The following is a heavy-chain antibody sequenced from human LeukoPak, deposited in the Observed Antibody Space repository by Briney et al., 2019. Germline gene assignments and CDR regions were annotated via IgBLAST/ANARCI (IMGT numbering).Heavy chain of an antibody. CDR2: IKSKTDGGTT. D-gene: IGHD3-10*01. V-gene: IGHV3-15*01. Sequence: GGSLRLSCAASGFTFSNARMSWVRQAPGKGLEWVGRIKSKTDGGTTDYAAPVKGRFTISRDDSKNTLYLQMNSLKTEDTSVHYCSTDVMVRGVSDHHAFDIWRQGTMVTVSS. CDR3: STDVMVRGVSDHHAFDI. CDR1: GFTFSNAR. J-gene: IGHJ3*02.